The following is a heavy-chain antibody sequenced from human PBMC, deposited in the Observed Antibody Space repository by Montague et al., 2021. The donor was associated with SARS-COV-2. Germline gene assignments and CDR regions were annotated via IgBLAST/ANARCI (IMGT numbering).Heavy chain of an antibody. Sequence: PALVKPTQTLTLIRIFSGFSLSTSGMCVSWIRQPPGKALEWLTLIDWDDDKYYSTSLKTRLTISKDTSKNQVVLTMTNMDPVDTATYYCARSYGTTVVTRAFDYWGQGTLVTVSS. D-gene: IGHD4-23*01. CDR3: ARSYGTTVVTRAFDY. J-gene: IGHJ4*02. CDR1: GFSLSTSGMC. V-gene: IGHV2-70*01. CDR2: IDWDDDK.